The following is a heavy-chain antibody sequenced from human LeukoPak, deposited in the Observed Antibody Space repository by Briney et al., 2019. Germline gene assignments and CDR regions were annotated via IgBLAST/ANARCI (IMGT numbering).Heavy chain of an antibody. CDR2: ISSSSSYI. CDR3: AREASGYSFADY. Sequence: AGGSLRLSCAASGFTFSSYSMNWVRQAPGKGLEWVSSISSSSSYIYYAESVKGRFTVFRDNSKNTLYLQMNSLTAEDTAVYYCAREASGYSFADYWGQGTLVTVSS. CDR1: GFTFSSYS. V-gene: IGHV3-21*04. J-gene: IGHJ4*02. D-gene: IGHD1-26*01.